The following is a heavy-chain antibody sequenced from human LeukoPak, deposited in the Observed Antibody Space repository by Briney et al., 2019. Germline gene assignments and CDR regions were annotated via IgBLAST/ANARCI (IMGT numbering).Heavy chain of an antibody. J-gene: IGHJ4*02. V-gene: IGHV3-48*04. CDR3: ARKAITVTTFDY. D-gene: IGHD4-17*01. Sequence: GGSLRLSCAASGFTYSTYSMNWVRHAPGKGLEWVSFISRDGGTIDYADSVKGRFTISRDNAKNSLYLQMNSLRGEDTAVYYCARKAITVTTFDYWGQGTLVTVSS. CDR1: GFTYSTYS. CDR2: ISRDGGTI.